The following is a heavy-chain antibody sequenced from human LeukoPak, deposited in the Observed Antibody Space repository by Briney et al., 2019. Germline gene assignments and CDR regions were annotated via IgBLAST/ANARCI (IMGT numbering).Heavy chain of an antibody. V-gene: IGHV5-51*01. J-gene: IGHJ4*02. CDR2: IYPGDSDT. Sequence: GESLKISCKGSGYSFTSYWIGWVRQMPGKGLEWMGIIYPGDSDTRYSPSFQGQVTISADKSISTAYLQWSSLKASDTAMYYCARHGKEYYYDSSGHYLTYWGQGTLVTVSS. CDR3: ARHGKEYYYDSSGHYLTY. D-gene: IGHD3-22*01. CDR1: GYSFTSYW.